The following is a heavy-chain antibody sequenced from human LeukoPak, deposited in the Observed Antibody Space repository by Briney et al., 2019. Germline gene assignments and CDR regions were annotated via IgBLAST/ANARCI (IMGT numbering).Heavy chain of an antibody. Sequence: GGSLRLSCAASGFTFSSYAMSWVRQAPGKGLEWVSAISGSGGSTYYADSVKGRFTISRDNSKNTLYLQMNSLRAEDTAVYYCAKEGGFDRTYYYYNYGMDVWGQGTTVTVSS. CDR3: AKEGGFDRTYYYYNYGMDV. D-gene: IGHD1-26*01. CDR2: ISGSGGST. V-gene: IGHV3-23*01. J-gene: IGHJ6*02. CDR1: GFTFSSYA.